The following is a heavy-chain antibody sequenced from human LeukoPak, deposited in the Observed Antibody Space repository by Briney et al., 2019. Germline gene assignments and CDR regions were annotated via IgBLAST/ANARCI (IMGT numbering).Heavy chain of an antibody. Sequence: SQTLSLTCTVSGGSISSGGYYWSWLRQHPGKGLEWIGYIYYSGSTYYNPSLKSRFTISVDTSKNQFSLKLSSVTAADTAVYYCARDSRANWFDPWGQGTLVTVSS. J-gene: IGHJ5*02. CDR3: ARDSRANWFDP. CDR2: IYYSGST. V-gene: IGHV4-31*03. CDR1: GGSISSGGYY.